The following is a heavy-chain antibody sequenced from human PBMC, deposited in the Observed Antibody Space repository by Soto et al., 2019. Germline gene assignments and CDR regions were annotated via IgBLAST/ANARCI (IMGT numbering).Heavy chain of an antibody. V-gene: IGHV1-24*01. CDR1: GYTLTELS. J-gene: IGHJ6*02. D-gene: IGHD4-4*01. CDR2: FDPEDGET. CDR3: ATWGDYSNYRAHYYYYVMDF. Sequence: ASVKASGKVSGYTLTELSMPWVRQAPGKGLEWMGGFDPEDGETIYEQKFQGRVTMTEDTSTDTAYMELSSLRSEDTAVYYCATWGDYSNYRAHYYYYVMDFLGQGTTVTVSS.